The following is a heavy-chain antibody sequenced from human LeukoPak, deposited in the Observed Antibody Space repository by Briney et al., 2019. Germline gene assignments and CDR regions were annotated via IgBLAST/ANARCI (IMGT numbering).Heavy chain of an antibody. CDR3: ARAVDSRYGMDV. CDR2: ISYDGSNK. J-gene: IGHJ6*04. D-gene: IGHD5-12*01. V-gene: IGHV3-30*04. CDR1: GFTFSSYA. Sequence: GGSLRLSCAASGFTFSSYAMHWVREAPGKGLEWVAVISYDGSNKYYADSVKGRFTISRDNSKNTLYLQMNSLRAEDTAVYYCARAVDSRYGMDVWGKGTTVTVSS.